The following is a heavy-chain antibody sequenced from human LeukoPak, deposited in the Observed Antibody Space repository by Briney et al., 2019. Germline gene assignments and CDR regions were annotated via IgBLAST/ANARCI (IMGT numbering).Heavy chain of an antibody. CDR1: GFTFSDYY. CDR2: ISGSGAST. D-gene: IGHD3-9*01. Sequence: GGSLRLSCAASGFTFSDYYMSWIRQAPGKGLEWVSAISGSGASTYYADSVKGRFTISRDNSKNTLYLQMNSLRAEDTAVYYCAKVLHYDILTGYSPYFDYWGQGTLVTVSS. V-gene: IGHV3-23*01. CDR3: AKVLHYDILTGYSPYFDY. J-gene: IGHJ4*02.